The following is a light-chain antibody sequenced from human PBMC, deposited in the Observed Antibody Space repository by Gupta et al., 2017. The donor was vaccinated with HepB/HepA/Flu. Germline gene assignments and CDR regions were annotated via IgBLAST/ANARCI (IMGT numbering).Light chain of an antibody. CDR1: QSVGNY. CDR2: DAS. CDR3: QQRNNCPFP. V-gene: IGKV3-11*01. J-gene: IGKJ3*01. Sequence: EIVLTQSPATLSVSLGERATLSCRASQSVGNYLAWYQHKPGQAPRLLIYDASNRATGVPARFSGSGSGTEFTLTISTREPEDAAVYYCQQRNNCPFPFGHGTNVDIK.